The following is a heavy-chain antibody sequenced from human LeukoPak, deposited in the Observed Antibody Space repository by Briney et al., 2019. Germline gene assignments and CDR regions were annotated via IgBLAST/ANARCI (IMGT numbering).Heavy chain of an antibody. CDR2: IYTSGST. Sequence: SETLSLTCTVSGGSISNYYWSWIRQPAGKGLEWIGRIYTSGSTNYNPSLKSRVTMSVDTSKNQFSLKLSSVTAADTAVYYCARESWVVYSSGYSGDAFDIWGQGTMVTVSS. CDR3: ARESWVVYSSGYSGDAFDI. CDR1: GGSISNYY. V-gene: IGHV4-4*07. D-gene: IGHD3-22*01. J-gene: IGHJ3*02.